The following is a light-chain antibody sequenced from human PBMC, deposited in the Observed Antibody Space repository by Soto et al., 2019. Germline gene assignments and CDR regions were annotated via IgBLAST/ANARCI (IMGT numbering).Light chain of an antibody. V-gene: IGKV1-33*01. J-gene: IGKJ5*01. CDR1: QDVNNS. Sequence: DIQMTQSASSLSASIGDRVTITCQASQDVNNSLNWYQQKPRKAPNLLIYDVSNLGTGVPSRFGGSGSGTDFTFTISRLQPEDIGAYYCQQYYKVPVTFGQGTRLEI. CDR2: DVS. CDR3: QQYYKVPVT.